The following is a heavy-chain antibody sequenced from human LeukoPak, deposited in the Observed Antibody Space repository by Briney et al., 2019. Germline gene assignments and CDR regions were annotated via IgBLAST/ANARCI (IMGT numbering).Heavy chain of an antibody. Sequence: ASVKVSCKASGYSFTGYYIHWVRQAPGQGLEWMGWINPNSGGTNYAQKFQGRVTITTDESTSTAYMELSSLRSEDTAVYYCARAPKDGYKLNWFDPWGQGTLVTVSS. CDR1: GYSFTGYY. CDR3: ARAPKDGYKLNWFDP. V-gene: IGHV1-2*02. D-gene: IGHD5-24*01. J-gene: IGHJ5*02. CDR2: INPNSGGT.